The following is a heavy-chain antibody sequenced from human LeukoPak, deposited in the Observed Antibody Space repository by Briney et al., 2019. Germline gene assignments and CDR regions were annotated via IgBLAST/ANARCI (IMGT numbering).Heavy chain of an antibody. V-gene: IGHV3-30*02. CDR1: GFTFSSYG. Sequence: GGTLRLSCAASGFTFSSYGMSWVRQAPGKGLEWVAFIRYDGSNKYYTDSVKGRFTISRDNSKNTLYLQMNSLRTEDTAVYYCAKGRGWGASYYYYYMDVWGKGTTVTISS. D-gene: IGHD3-16*01. CDR3: AKGRGWGASYYYYYMDV. J-gene: IGHJ6*03. CDR2: IRYDGSNK.